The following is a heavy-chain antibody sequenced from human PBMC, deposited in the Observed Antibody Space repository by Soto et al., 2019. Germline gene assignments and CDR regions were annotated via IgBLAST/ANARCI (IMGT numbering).Heavy chain of an antibody. CDR3: AADPPGVAAAGYY. V-gene: IGHV1-58*01. Sequence: GASVKVSCKASGFTFTSSAVQWVRQARGQRLEWIGWIVVGSGNTNYAQKFQERVTITRDMSTSTAYMELSSLRSEDTAVYYCAADPPGVAAAGYYWGQGTLVTVSS. CDR1: GFTFTSSA. D-gene: IGHD6-13*01. CDR2: IVVGSGNT. J-gene: IGHJ4*02.